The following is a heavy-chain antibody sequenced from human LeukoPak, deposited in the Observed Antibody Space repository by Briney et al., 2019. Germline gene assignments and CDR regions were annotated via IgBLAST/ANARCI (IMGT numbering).Heavy chain of an antibody. CDR1: GGSVSSYY. D-gene: IGHD6-6*01. Sequence: SETLSLTCTVSGGSVSSYYWSWIRQPPGKGLEWIGYVYYTGSTNYNPSLKSRVTMFEDKSKNQFSLRLSSVTVADTAVYYCARHFAYSSSSYFDYWGQGSLVTVSS. CDR3: ARHFAYSSSSYFDY. CDR2: VYYTGST. J-gene: IGHJ4*02. V-gene: IGHV4-59*08.